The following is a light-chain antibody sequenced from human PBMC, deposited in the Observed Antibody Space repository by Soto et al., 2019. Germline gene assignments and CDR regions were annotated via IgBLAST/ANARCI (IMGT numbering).Light chain of an antibody. J-gene: IGLJ1*01. V-gene: IGLV7-46*01. CDR1: TGAVTNGHY. Sequence: AVVTQEPSLTVSPGGTVTLTCGSSTGAVTNGHYPYWFQQKPGQAPRTLIYDTTNRHSWTPARFSGSLLGGKAALTLSGAQPEDEAEYYFLLSYKGPYVFGTATKVTV. CDR3: LLSYKGPYV. CDR2: DTT.